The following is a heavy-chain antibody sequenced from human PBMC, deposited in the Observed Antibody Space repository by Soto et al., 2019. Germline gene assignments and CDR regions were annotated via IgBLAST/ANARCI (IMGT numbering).Heavy chain of an antibody. CDR2: IYYSGST. J-gene: IGHJ6*02. CDR3: ARHDTSSRPYYYYYGMDV. D-gene: IGHD6-13*01. Sequence: PSETLSLTCSVSGGSISSGGYYWSWIRQHSGKGLEWIGYIYYSGSTYYNPSLKSRVTISVDTSKNQFSLKLSSVTAADTAVYYCARHDTSSRPYYYYYGMDVWGQGTTVTVSS. CDR1: GGSISSGGYY. V-gene: IGHV4-31*03.